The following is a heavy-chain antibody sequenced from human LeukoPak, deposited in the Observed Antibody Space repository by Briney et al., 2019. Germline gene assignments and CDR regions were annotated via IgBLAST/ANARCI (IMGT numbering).Heavy chain of an antibody. CDR3: ARAQRAYYDFWSGYYDY. V-gene: IGHV4-4*07. Sequence: SETLSLTCTVSGGSISSYYWSWIRQPAGKGLEWIGRIYTSGSTNYNPSLKSRVTISVDTSKNQFSLKLSSVTAADTAVYYCARAQRAYYDFWSGYYDYWGQGTLVTVSS. CDR2: IYTSGST. J-gene: IGHJ4*02. D-gene: IGHD3-3*01. CDR1: GGSISSYY.